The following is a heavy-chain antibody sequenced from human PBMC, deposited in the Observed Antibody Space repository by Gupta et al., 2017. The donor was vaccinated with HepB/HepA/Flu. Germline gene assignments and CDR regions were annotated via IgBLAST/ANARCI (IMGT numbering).Heavy chain of an antibody. Sequence: QVQLQQWGAGLLKPSETLSLTCAVYGGSFSGYYWSWIRQPPGKGLEWIGEINHSGSTNYNPSLKSRVTISVDTSKNQFSLKLSSVTAADTAVYYCARSGSYSGDDAFDIWGQGTMVTVSS. CDR2: INHSGST. CDR1: GGSFSGYY. D-gene: IGHD1-26*01. CDR3: ARSGSYSGDDAFDI. J-gene: IGHJ3*02. V-gene: IGHV4-34*01.